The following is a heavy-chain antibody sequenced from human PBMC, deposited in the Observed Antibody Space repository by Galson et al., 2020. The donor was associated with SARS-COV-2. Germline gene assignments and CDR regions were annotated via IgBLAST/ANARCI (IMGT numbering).Heavy chain of an antibody. V-gene: IGHV5-51*01. CDR1: GYNFTTYW. CDR2: IYPADFDT. J-gene: IGHJ5*02. D-gene: IGHD1-26*01. Sequence: HGESLKISCKTSGYNFTTYWIGWVRQIPGKGLEWMGDIYPADFDTRYSPSSRGQVTISVDRSIHTAYLQWTSLKASDTARYYCARVIGSGKVSKGTNWFDPWGQGTLVTVSS. CDR3: ARVIGSGKVSKGTNWFDP.